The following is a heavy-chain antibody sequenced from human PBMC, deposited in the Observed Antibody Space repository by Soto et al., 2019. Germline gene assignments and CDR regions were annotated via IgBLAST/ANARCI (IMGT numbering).Heavy chain of an antibody. CDR2: ISYDGSNE. CDR1: GFTFSHYA. Sequence: QVQLVESGGGVVQPGRSLRLSCAASGFTFSHYAMHWVCQAPGKGLEWVALISYDGSNEYYADSVKGRFTISRDNSKNSLYLQMNSLRAEDTAVYYCAKDGSHNFDYWGHGTLVTVSS. CDR3: AKDGSHNFDY. D-gene: IGHD1-26*01. V-gene: IGHV3-30*18. J-gene: IGHJ4*01.